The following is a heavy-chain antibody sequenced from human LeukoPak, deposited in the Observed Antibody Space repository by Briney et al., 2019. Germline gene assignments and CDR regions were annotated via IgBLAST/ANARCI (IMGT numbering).Heavy chain of an antibody. Sequence: GGSLRLSCAASGFTFSNYAMSWVRQAPGKGLEWVSAISGSASSTYYADSVKGRFTISRDNSKNTLYLQMNSLRAEDTALYYCANDYGEYGFDCWGQGTLVTVSS. D-gene: IGHD4-17*01. CDR2: ISGSASST. CDR1: GFTFSNYA. J-gene: IGHJ4*02. V-gene: IGHV3-23*01. CDR3: ANDYGEYGFDC.